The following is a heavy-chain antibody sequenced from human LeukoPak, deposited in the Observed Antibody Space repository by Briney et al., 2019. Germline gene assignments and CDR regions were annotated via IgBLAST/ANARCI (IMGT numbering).Heavy chain of an antibody. CDR3: TTRGGSFSIFDY. CDR1: GFTFSDAW. J-gene: IGHJ4*02. Sequence: GGSLRLSCAASGFTFSDAWMSWVRQAPGKGLEWVGRIKSKTDGGTTDYAAPVKGRFTISRDDSKNTLYLQMNSLRTEDTAVYYCTTRGGSFSIFDYWGQGTLVTVSS. CDR2: IKSKTDGGTT. V-gene: IGHV3-15*01. D-gene: IGHD1-26*01.